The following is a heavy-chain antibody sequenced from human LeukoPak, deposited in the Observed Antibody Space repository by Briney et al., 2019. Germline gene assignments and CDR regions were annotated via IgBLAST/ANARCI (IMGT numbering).Heavy chain of an antibody. V-gene: IGHV4-59*01. D-gene: IGHD2-21*01. CDR2: IYHNGKT. CDR3: ARASEGIGFFDF. CDR1: NGSISNDY. J-gene: IGHJ4*02. Sequence: SETLSLTCTVSNGSISNDYWSWIRQPPGKGLEWIGYIYHNGKTNYNPSLNSRLTISLDTPKLQFSLELSSVTTADTAVYFCARASEGIGFFDFWGPGLLVTVSS.